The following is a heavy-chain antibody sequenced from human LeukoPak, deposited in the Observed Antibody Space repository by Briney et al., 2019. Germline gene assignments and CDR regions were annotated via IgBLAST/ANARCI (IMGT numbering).Heavy chain of an antibody. V-gene: IGHV4-59*08. CDR1: GGSISSYC. Sequence: EPSETLSLTCTVSGGSISSYCWSWIRQPPGKGLEWIGYIYYSGSTNYNPSLKSRVTISVDTSKNQFSLKLSSVTAADTAVYYCARHGSYYDFWSGYPPFDYWGQGTLVTVSS. J-gene: IGHJ4*02. CDR2: IYYSGST. CDR3: ARHGSYYDFWSGYPPFDY. D-gene: IGHD3-3*01.